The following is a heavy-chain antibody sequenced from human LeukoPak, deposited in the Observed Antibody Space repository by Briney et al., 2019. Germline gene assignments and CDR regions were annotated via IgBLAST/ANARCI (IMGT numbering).Heavy chain of an antibody. CDR2: INPNSGGT. V-gene: IGHV1-2*02. J-gene: IGHJ4*02. CDR3: AREGADTAMVKTHFDY. CDR1: GYTFTGYY. D-gene: IGHD5-18*01. Sequence: ASVKVSCKASGYTFTGYYMHWVRQAPGQGLEWMGWINPNSGGTNYAQKFQGRVTMTRDTSISTAYMELSRLRSDDTAVYYWAREGADTAMVKTHFDYWGQGTLVTVSS.